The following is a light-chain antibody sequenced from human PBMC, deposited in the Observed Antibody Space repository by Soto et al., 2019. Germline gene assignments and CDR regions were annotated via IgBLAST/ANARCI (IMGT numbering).Light chain of an antibody. CDR3: QQSYSIPGT. CDR2: DAS. V-gene: IGKV1-39*01. Sequence: DIQMTQSPSSLSASVRDRVTMNCRASETIKTYLNWYQHRPGSAPRLLIYDASTLQSGVPSRFSASGSETDFNLTISGLQPEDFAIYYCQQSYSIPGTFGPGTKV. CDR1: ETIKTY. J-gene: IGKJ1*01.